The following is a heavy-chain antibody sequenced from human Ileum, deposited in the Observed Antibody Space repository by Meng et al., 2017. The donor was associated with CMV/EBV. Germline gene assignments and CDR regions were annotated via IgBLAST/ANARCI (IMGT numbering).Heavy chain of an antibody. J-gene: IGHJ4*02. CDR1: GGSISSYY. CDR3: ARTYSSSSGITFDY. Sequence: QVQLHESGPGLVKPLETLSLTCTVSGGSISSYYWSWIRQPAGKGLEWIGRISTSGSTNYNPSLKSRVTMSVDASKNQFSLKLTSVTAADTAVYFCARTYSSSSGITFDYWGQGTLVTVSS. D-gene: IGHD6-6*01. V-gene: IGHV4-4*07. CDR2: ISTSGST.